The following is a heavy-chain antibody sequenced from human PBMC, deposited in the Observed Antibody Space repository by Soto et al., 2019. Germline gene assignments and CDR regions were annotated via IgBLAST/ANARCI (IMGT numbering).Heavy chain of an antibody. Sequence: PGGSLRLSCAASGFTFSSYAMSWVRQAPGKGLEWVSAISGSGGSTYYADSVKGRFTISRDNSKNTLYLQMNSLRAEDTAVYYCALRPPPLLRYFDWLLYPIDYWGQGTLVTVSS. J-gene: IGHJ4*02. D-gene: IGHD3-9*01. CDR3: ALRPPPLLRYFDWLLYPIDY. CDR1: GFTFSSYA. V-gene: IGHV3-23*01. CDR2: ISGSGGST.